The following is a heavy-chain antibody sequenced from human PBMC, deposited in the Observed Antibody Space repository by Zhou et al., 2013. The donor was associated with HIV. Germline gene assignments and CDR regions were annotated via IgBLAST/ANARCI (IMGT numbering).Heavy chain of an antibody. J-gene: IGHJ5*02. CDR3: ATTPPQSAPGADP. CDR2: INPILPIP. CDR1: GGTFSSYD. D-gene: IGHD1-1*01. Sequence: QVQLVQSGAEVKKPGSSVKVSCQASGGTFSSYDITWVRQAPGQGLEWMGRINPILPIPSYAQKFQGRVTITADKSTSTAYMQLNSLRSEDTAVYYCATTPPQSAPGADPWGQGTLVTVSS. V-gene: IGHV1-69*04.